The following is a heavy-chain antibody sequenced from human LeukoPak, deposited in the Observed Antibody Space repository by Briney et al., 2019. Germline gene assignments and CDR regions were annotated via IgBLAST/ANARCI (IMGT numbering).Heavy chain of an antibody. J-gene: IGHJ4*02. CDR2: IIPIFGTA. Sequence: SVKVSCKASGGTFSSYAISWVRQAPGQGLEWMGGIIPIFGTANYAQKFQGRVTITTDESTSTAYMELSSLRSEDTAVYYCAREYCSGGSCYSVDWGQGTLVTVSS. V-gene: IGHV1-69*05. D-gene: IGHD2-15*01. CDR1: GGTFSSYA. CDR3: AREYCSGGSCYSVD.